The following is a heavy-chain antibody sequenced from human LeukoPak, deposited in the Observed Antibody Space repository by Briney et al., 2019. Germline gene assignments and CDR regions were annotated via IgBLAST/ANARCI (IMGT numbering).Heavy chain of an antibody. V-gene: IGHV4-59*08. D-gene: IGHD6-13*01. CDR2: IYYSGST. CDR1: GGSISSYY. CDR3: ARTGSSWYRVDY. Sequence: SETLSLTCTVSGGSISSYYWSWIRQPTGKGREWIGYIYYSGSTNYNPSLKSRVTISVDTSKNRFSLKLSSVTAADTAVYYCARTGSSWYRVDYWGQGTLVTVSS. J-gene: IGHJ4*02.